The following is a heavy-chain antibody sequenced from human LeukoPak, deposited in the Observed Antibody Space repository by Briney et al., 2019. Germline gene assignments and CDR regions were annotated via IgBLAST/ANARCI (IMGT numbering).Heavy chain of an antibody. CDR2: IKQDGSEK. J-gene: IGHJ3*02. D-gene: IGHD1-26*01. CDR3: ARRQGRRGIVGPTILKGAFDI. V-gene: IGHV3-7*01. Sequence: PGGSLRLSCAASGFTFSTYWMSWVRQAPGKGLESVANIKQDGSEKYYVDSVKGRFTISRDNAKNSLYLQMNSLRAEDTAVYYCARRQGRRGIVGPTILKGAFDIWGQGTMVTVSS. CDR1: GFTFSTYW.